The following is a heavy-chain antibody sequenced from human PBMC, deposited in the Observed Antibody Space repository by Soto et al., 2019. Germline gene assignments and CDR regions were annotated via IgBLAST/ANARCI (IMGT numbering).Heavy chain of an antibody. J-gene: IGHJ4*02. Sequence: EVQLLESGGGLVQPGGSLILSCAASGFTFSSYAMSWVRQAPGKGLEWVSAISGSGGSTYYADSVKGRFTITRDNSKNTLYLQMNSLRAEDTAVYYCAKTKAREFPVAPGDYWGQGTLVTVSS. CDR1: GFTFSSYA. CDR2: ISGSGGST. D-gene: IGHD3-10*01. V-gene: IGHV3-23*01. CDR3: AKTKAREFPVAPGDY.